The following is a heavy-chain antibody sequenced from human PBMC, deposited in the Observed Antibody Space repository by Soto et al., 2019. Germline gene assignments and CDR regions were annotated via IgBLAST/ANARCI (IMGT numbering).Heavy chain of an antibody. CDR1: GYTFTSYG. D-gene: IGHD2-21*02. Sequence: ASVKVSCKASGYTFTSYGISWVRQAPGQGLEWMGWISAYNGNTNYAQKLQGRVTMTTDTSTSTAYMELRSLRSDDTAVYYCARGYCGGDCYFDWFDPWGQGTLVTVSS. V-gene: IGHV1-18*01. J-gene: IGHJ5*02. CDR2: ISAYNGNT. CDR3: ARGYCGGDCYFDWFDP.